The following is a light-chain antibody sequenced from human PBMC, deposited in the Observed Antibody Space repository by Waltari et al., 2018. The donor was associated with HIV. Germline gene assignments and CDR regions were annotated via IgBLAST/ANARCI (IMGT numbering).Light chain of an antibody. V-gene: IGKV3D-15*01. CDR1: QNVADK. CDR3: QQYHHWPPLT. J-gene: IGKJ4*01. CDR2: HSS. Sequence: DILLTQSPATLSVSPGGRFTVSCRASQNVADKLAWYQQKPGQSPRLLIYHSSVRAAGVPTRFGGAGSATNFTLTITGLQSEDFTLYFCQQYHHWPPLTFGGGSRVELK.